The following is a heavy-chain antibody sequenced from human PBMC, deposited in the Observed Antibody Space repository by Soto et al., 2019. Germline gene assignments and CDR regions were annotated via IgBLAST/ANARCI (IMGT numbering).Heavy chain of an antibody. J-gene: IGHJ6*02. CDR2: IYTSASI. V-gene: IGHV4-4*07. CDR3: ARDREAGYNFYYGMDV. D-gene: IGHD6-19*01. CDR1: GADINTYS. Sequence: PSETLSLTCSVSGADINTYSWTWIRQPAGKGLEWIGRIYTSASINYNLSLKGRVTLSVDTSTNQVSLRLASVTAADTAIYYCARDREAGYNFYYGMDVWGQGTTVTVSS.